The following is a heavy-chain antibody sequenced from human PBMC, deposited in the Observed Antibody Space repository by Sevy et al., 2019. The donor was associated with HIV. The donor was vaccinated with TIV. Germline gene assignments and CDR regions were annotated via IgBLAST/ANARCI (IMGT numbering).Heavy chain of an antibody. CDR2: IKQDGNEK. J-gene: IGHJ4*02. Sequence: GGSLRLSCVASGFNLSPYWMTWVRQAPGKGLEWVANIKQDGNEKYYVPSVKGRFTVSRDNAKNALYLQMYSLRVEDTAVYFCASNTYHYDSNTYYPVYWGQGTRVTVSS. D-gene: IGHD3-22*01. V-gene: IGHV3-7*01. CDR1: GFNLSPYW. CDR3: ASNTYHYDSNTYYPVY.